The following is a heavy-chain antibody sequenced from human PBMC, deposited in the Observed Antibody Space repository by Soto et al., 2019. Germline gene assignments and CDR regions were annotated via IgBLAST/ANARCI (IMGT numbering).Heavy chain of an antibody. V-gene: IGHV4-30-2*01. J-gene: IGHJ5*02. Sequence: SETLSLTCAVSGGSISSGGYSWSWIRQPPGKGLEWIGYIYHSGSTYYNPSLKSRVTISVDRSKIQFSLKLSSVTAADTAVYYCARGDCSGGSCYRGRNWFDPWGQGTLVTVSS. D-gene: IGHD2-15*01. CDR2: IYHSGST. CDR3: ARGDCSGGSCYRGRNWFDP. CDR1: GGSISSGGYS.